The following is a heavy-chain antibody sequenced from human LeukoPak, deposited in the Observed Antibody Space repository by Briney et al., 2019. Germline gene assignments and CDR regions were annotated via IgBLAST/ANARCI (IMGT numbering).Heavy chain of an antibody. CDR1: GYSISSGYY. J-gene: IGHJ4*02. CDR3: ARNGPYSSSSHFDY. D-gene: IGHD6-6*01. CDR2: IYHSGST. Sequence: PSETLSLTCTVSGYSISSGYYWGWIRQPPGKGLEWIGSIYHSGSTYYNPSLKSRVTISVDTSKNQFSLKLSSVTAADTAVYYCARNGPYSSSSHFDYWGQGTLVTVSS. V-gene: IGHV4-38-2*02.